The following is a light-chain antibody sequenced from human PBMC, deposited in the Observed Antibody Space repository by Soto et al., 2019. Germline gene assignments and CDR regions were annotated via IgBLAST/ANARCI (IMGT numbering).Light chain of an antibody. V-gene: IGLV2-14*01. CDR3: SSYSSTTLV. J-gene: IGLJ1*01. Sequence: QPALTQPASVSGSPGQSITISCTGTSSDVGGHDYVSCYQQHPGKAPKLIIYEVRNRPSGVSNRFSGSKSGNTASLTISGLQAEDEADYYCSSYSSTTLVFGTGTKVTVL. CDR2: EVR. CDR1: SSDVGGHDY.